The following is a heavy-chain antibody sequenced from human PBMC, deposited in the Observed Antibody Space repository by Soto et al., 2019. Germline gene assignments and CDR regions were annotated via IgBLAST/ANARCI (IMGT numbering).Heavy chain of an antibody. V-gene: IGHV4-34*01. CDR2: INHSGST. CDR3: ARYVGYYYDRSGYSRWGKGVDY. J-gene: IGHJ4*02. Sequence: QVQLQQWGAGLLKPSETLSLTCAVYGGSFSGYYWSWIRQPPGKGLEWIGEINHSGSTNYNPSLKCQVTISVDTSKNQFSLKLSSVTAADTAVYYCARYVGYYYDRSGYSRWGKGVDYWGQGTLVTVSS. CDR1: GGSFSGYY. D-gene: IGHD3-22*01.